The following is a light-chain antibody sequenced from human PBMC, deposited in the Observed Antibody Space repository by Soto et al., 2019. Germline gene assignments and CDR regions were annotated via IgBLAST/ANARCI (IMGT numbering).Light chain of an antibody. J-gene: IGKJ4*01. V-gene: IGKV3-20*01. CDR3: QQYDSSPLP. CDR1: QSVSSSY. Sequence: EIVLTQSPGTLSLSPGERATLSCRASQSVSSSYLAWYQQKPGQAPRLLIYGASSRATGIPDRFSGSGSGTDFTLTISRLEPDDFAVYYCQQYDSSPLPFAAGTKVDIK. CDR2: GAS.